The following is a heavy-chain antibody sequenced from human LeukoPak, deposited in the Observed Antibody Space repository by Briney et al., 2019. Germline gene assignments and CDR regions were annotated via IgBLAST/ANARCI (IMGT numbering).Heavy chain of an antibody. J-gene: IGHJ6*02. CDR1: GYTFTSYD. Sequence: ATVKVSCKASGYTFTSYDINWVRQATGQGLEWMGWMNPNSGNTGYAQKFQGRATMTRNTSISTAYMELSSLRSEDTAVYYCARLGDSSGYYGMDVWGQGTTVTVSS. D-gene: IGHD3-22*01. CDR3: ARLGDSSGYYGMDV. V-gene: IGHV1-8*01. CDR2: MNPNSGNT.